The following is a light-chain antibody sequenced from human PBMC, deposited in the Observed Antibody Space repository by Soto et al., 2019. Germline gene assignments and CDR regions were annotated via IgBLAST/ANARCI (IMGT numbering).Light chain of an antibody. V-gene: IGKV3-15*01. Sequence: EIVLTQSPVTLSLSPGERATLSCRASQSISSTYLTWYHQRPGQAPRLLIYDASTRATGIPARFSGSGSGTDFTLTISGLQSEDFAVYYCQQYNNWPQTFGQGTKVDIK. CDR1: QSISSTY. CDR3: QQYNNWPQT. J-gene: IGKJ1*01. CDR2: DAS.